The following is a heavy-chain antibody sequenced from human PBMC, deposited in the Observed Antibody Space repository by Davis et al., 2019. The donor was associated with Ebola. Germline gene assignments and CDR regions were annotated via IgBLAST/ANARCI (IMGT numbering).Heavy chain of an antibody. Sequence: ASVKVSCKASGYTFTRYGVSWMRQAPGQGLEWVGWISGYNGNTKYGQKFQDRVAMTTEKSTNTVYMEMRSLRSDDTAMYYCARDWGDYPGIAAAGNDYWGQGTLVTVSS. CDR3: ARDWGDYPGIAAAGNDY. J-gene: IGHJ4*02. CDR1: GYTFTRYG. CDR2: ISGYNGNT. V-gene: IGHV1-18*01. D-gene: IGHD6-13*01.